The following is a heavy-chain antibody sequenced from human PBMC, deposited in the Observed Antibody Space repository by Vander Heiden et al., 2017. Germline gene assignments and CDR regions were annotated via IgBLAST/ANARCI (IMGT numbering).Heavy chain of an antibody. CDR2: ISYDGSSK. D-gene: IGHD6-6*01. CDR1: AFPFSVYA. Sequence: QVPLVYSPGGLFQPGRPLSLPCAASAFPFSVYAMHWVRQAPGKGPEWVSSISYDGSSKYYADSVKGRFTISRDNSNNTVYLQMNSLRGEDTSVYYCSRGADGSSSGREFDHWGQGTLVTVSS. CDR3: SRGADGSSSGREFDH. V-gene: IGHV3-30-3*01. J-gene: IGHJ4*02.